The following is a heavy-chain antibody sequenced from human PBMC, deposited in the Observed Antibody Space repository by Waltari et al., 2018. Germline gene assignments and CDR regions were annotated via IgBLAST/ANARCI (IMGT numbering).Heavy chain of an antibody. CDR2: IYYSGST. CDR3: AREKVEHHPPGWFDP. Sequence: QLQLQESGPGLVKPSETLSLTCTVSGGSISSSSYYWGWIRQPPGKGLEWIGSIYYSGSTYYTPSLKSRVTISVDTSKNQFSLKLSSVTAADTAVYYCAREKVEHHPPGWFDPWGQGTLVTVSS. CDR1: GGSISSSSYY. D-gene: IGHD1-1*01. V-gene: IGHV4-39*02. J-gene: IGHJ5*02.